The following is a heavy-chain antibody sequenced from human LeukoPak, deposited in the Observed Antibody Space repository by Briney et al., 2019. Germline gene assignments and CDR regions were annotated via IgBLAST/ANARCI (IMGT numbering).Heavy chain of an antibody. J-gene: IGHJ4*02. D-gene: IGHD1-14*01. CDR3: AKYRMYHFDY. CDR1: GFTFSSYS. CDR2: IGGSGDTT. Sequence: GGSLRLSCAASGFTFSSYSMGWVRQAPGKGLEWVSAIGGSGDTTYYADSAKGRFTISRDNSKNILYLQMNSLRAEDTAVYYCAKYRMYHFDYWGQGTLVTVSS. V-gene: IGHV3-23*01.